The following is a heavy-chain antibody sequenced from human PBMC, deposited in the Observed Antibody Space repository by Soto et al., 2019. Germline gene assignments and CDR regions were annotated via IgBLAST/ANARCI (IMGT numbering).Heavy chain of an antibody. CDR1: GFTFSSYA. CDR2: ISYDGSNK. J-gene: IGHJ6*02. V-gene: IGHV3-30-3*01. D-gene: IGHD2-15*01. Sequence: GGSLRLSCAASGFTFSSYAMHWVRQAPGKGLEWVAVISYDGSNKYYADSVKGRFTISRDNSKNTLYLQMNSLRAEDTAVYYCAREGGGYCSGGSCSDVELDYYGMDVWGQGTTVTVS. CDR3: AREGGGYCSGGSCSDVELDYYGMDV.